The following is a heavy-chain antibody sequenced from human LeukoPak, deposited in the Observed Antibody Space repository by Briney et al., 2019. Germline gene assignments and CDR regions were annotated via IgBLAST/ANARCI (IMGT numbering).Heavy chain of an antibody. J-gene: IGHJ4*02. D-gene: IGHD1-26*01. CDR1: GFTFSSYS. CDR3: ASIGEEWELSSSDY. Sequence: GGSLRLSCAASGFTFSSYSMNWVRQAPGKGLEWVSYISSSSSTIYYADSVKGRFTISRDNAKNSLYLQMNSLRAEDTAVYYCASIGEEWELSSSDYWGQGTLVTVSS. V-gene: IGHV3-48*04. CDR2: ISSSSSTI.